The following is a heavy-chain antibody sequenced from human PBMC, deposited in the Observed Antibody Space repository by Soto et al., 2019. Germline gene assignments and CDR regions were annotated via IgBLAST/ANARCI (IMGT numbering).Heavy chain of an antibody. V-gene: IGHV3-23*01. CDR1: GLPFSNYA. J-gene: IGHJ4*02. D-gene: IGHD3-16*01. CDR3: AKGDLLWDPFDL. CDR2: ISASGYST. Sequence: AGGTLSLSCAASGLPFSNYAMTWVRQPPGKGLEWVSIISASGYSTYYGGAVKGRFTTSRDNSRSTLYLQMNGLRAEDTAVYYCAKGDLLWDPFDLWGQGTLVTVSS.